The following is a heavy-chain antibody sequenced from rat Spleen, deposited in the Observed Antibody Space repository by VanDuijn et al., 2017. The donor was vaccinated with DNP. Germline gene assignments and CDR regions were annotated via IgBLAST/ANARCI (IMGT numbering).Heavy chain of an antibody. Sequence: DVQLQESGPGLVKPSQSLSLTCSVTGYSITSNFRWSWIRKFPGNTLEWMGYVNSAGSTDYNPSLKSRISITRDTSKNQFFLQVNSVTTEDTATYYCAVQLGVFDYWGQGVMVTVSS. J-gene: IGHJ2*01. CDR2: VNSAGST. D-gene: IGHD5-1*01. CDR3: AVQLGVFDY. CDR1: GYSITSNFR. V-gene: IGHV3-3*01.